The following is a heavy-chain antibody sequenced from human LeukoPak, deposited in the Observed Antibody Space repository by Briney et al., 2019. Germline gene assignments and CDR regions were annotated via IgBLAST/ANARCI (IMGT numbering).Heavy chain of an antibody. J-gene: IGHJ5*02. CDR1: GFTFSHHW. CDR2: ISYDGSNK. Sequence: GGSLRLSCAASGFTFSHHWMHWVRQAPGKGLEWVAVISYDGSNKYYADSVKGRFTISRDNSKNTLYLQMNSLRAEDTAVYYCARVPKRIQLWLGNWFDPWGQGTLVTVSS. CDR3: ARVPKRIQLWLGNWFDP. V-gene: IGHV3-30*03. D-gene: IGHD5-18*01.